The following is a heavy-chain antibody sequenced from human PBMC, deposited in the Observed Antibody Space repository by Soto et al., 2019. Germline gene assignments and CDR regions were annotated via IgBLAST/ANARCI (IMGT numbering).Heavy chain of an antibody. CDR3: ARERRIAVAGRFYYYGMDV. CDR2: ISAYNGNT. CDR1: GYTFTSYG. Sequence: GAPVKVSCKASGYTFTSYGISWVRQAPGQGLEWMGWISAYNGNTNYAQKLQGRVTMTTDTSTSTAYMELRSLRSDDTAVYYCARERRIAVAGRFYYYGMDVWGQGTTVTVSS. D-gene: IGHD6-19*01. V-gene: IGHV1-18*01. J-gene: IGHJ6*02.